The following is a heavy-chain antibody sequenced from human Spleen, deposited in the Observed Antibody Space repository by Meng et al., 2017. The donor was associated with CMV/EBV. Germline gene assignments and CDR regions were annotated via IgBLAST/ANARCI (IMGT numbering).Heavy chain of an antibody. CDR1: GFSLSTGGMC. Sequence: SGPTLVKPTQTLTLTCTFSGFSLSTGGMCVTWVRQPPGKALEWLALIDWDDDKFYSTSLKTRLTISKDTSKNQVLLTMINMDPVDTATYYCARIGYSNLGNVYYYGMDVWGQGTTVTVSS. V-gene: IGHV2-70*13. CDR3: ARIGYSNLGNVYYYGMDV. CDR2: IDWDDDK. J-gene: IGHJ6*02. D-gene: IGHD4-11*01.